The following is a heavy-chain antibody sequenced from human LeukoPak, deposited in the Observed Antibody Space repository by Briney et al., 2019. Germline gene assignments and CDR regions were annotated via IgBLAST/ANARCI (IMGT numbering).Heavy chain of an antibody. CDR3: ARVRDNVVVVATTHVYYYGMDV. Sequence: GGSLRLSCAASGFTFSSYWMSWVRQAPGKGLEWVANIKQDGSEKYYVDSVKGRFTISRDNAKNSLYLQMNSLRAEDTAVYYCARVRDNVVVVATTHVYYYGMDVWGKGTTVTVSS. CDR1: GFTFSSYW. V-gene: IGHV3-7*03. D-gene: IGHD2-15*01. J-gene: IGHJ6*04. CDR2: IKQDGSEK.